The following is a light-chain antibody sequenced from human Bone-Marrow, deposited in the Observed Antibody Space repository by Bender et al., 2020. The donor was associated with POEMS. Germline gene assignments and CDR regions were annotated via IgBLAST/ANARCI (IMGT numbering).Light chain of an antibody. Sequence: QSVLTQPPSVSGAPGQTVTISCTGTSSNIGAGCDVHWYQQLPGTAPKLLMYNTNNRPSGVPGRFSGSKSGTLASLAITWLQPEDEADYYCQSYDITLSGSWVFGGGTKLTVL. CDR1: SSNIGAGCD. V-gene: IGLV1-40*01. CDR2: NTN. CDR3: QSYDITLSGSWV. J-gene: IGLJ3*02.